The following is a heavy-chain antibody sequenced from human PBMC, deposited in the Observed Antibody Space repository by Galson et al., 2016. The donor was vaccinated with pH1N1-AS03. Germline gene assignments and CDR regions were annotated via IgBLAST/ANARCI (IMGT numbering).Heavy chain of an antibody. CDR1: GYSFPSHW. V-gene: IGHV5-51*01. D-gene: IGHD4-17*01. CDR2: IYPSDSDT. CDR3: ARWSNDYGSY. Sequence: QSGAEVKKPGESLKISCKGSGYSFPSHWIAWVRQMPGKGLEWMGIIYPSDSDTRYNSSFQGQVTISVDTSISTAYLQWNSLKASDTATYYCARWSNDYGSYWGQGTLVTVSS. J-gene: IGHJ4*02.